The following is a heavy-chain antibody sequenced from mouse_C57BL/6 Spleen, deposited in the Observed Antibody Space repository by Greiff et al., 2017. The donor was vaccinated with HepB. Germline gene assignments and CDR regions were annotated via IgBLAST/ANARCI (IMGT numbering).Heavy chain of an antibody. Sequence: QVQLQQSGPELVKPGASVKISCKASGYAFSSSWMNWVKQRPGKGLEWIGRIYPGDGDTNYNGKFKGKATLTADKSSSTAYMQLSSLTSEDSAVYFCARYEITTVVVPFDYWGQGTTLTVSS. CDR2: IYPGDGDT. D-gene: IGHD1-1*01. V-gene: IGHV1-82*01. J-gene: IGHJ2*01. CDR1: GYAFSSSW. CDR3: ARYEITTVVVPFDY.